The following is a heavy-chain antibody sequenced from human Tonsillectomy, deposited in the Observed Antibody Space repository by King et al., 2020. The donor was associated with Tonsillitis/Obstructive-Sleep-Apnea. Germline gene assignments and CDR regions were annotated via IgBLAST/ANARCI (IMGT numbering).Heavy chain of an antibody. CDR1: GFTFSTDW. Sequence: VQLVESGGGLVQPGGSLRLSCAASGFTFSTDWMSWVRQAPGKGLEWVANIEQDGSEKYYVDSVKGRFTNSSDKAKNSRYLQMNSMRAGDTAVCYCARVKGDCSSTSCYAVGWFDPWGQGTLVTVSS. CDR3: ARVKGDCSSTSCYAVGWFDP. D-gene: IGHD2-2*01. CDR2: IEQDGSEK. J-gene: IGHJ5*02. V-gene: IGHV3-7*04.